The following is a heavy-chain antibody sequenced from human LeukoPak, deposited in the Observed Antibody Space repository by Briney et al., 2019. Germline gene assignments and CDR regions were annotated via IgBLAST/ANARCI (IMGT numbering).Heavy chain of an antibody. CDR2: ISRSSSYI. J-gene: IGHJ4*02. V-gene: IGHV3-21*01. CDR3: ARVAYYDSSGYYPVPFDY. CDR1: GFTFSSYT. D-gene: IGHD3-22*01. Sequence: GGSLRLSCAASGFTFSSYTMNWVRQAPGRGLEWVPSISRSSSYIYYGDSVKGRFTISRDNAKNSLYLQMNSLRAEDTAVYYCARVAYYDSSGYYPVPFDYWGQGTLVTVSS.